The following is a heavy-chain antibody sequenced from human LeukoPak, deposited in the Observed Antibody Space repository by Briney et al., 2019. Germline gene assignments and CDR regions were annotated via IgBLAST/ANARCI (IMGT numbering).Heavy chain of an antibody. CDR1: GGSINSGDYY. J-gene: IGHJ5*02. CDR2: IYHSGTT. CDR3: ARDVTYYYGSGSYQRKNWFDP. D-gene: IGHD3-10*01. Sequence: PSETLSLTCTVSGGSINSGDYYWSWIRQPPGRGLEWIGYIYHSGTTYYNPSLKSRVSVSADMSKNQFSLKLSSVTAADTAVYYCARDVTYYYGSGSYQRKNWFDPWGQGTLVTVSS. V-gene: IGHV4-30-4*01.